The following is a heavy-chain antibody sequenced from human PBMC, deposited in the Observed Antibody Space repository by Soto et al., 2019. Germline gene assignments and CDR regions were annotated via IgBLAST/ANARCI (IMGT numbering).Heavy chain of an antibody. CDR2: IIPIFGTA. CDR1: GGTFSSYA. V-gene: IGHV1-69*13. CDR3: ARDSIAAAGIVDESNYYYYGMDV. J-gene: IGHJ6*02. D-gene: IGHD6-13*01. Sequence: EASVKVSCKASGGTFSSYAISWVRQAPGQGLEWMGGIIPIFGTANYAQKFQGRVTITADESTSTAYMELSSLRSEDTAVYYCARDSIAAAGIVDESNYYYYGMDVWGQGTTVTVSS.